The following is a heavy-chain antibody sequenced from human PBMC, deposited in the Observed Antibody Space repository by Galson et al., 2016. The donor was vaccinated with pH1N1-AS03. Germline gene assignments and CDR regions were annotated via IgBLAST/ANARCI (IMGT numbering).Heavy chain of an antibody. Sequence: ETLSLTCTVSGDSLNSKIHYWAWIRQPPGKGLEWIGSLYYDGHTNYNPSLKNRISMSVDTSKNQLSLILNSVTAADTAVYFCARHYAWYYDFRLAVWGRGTTVTVSS. CDR3: ARHYAWYYDFRLAV. J-gene: IGHJ6*02. V-gene: IGHV4-39*01. CDR2: LYYDGHT. CDR1: GDSLNSKIHY. D-gene: IGHD3/OR15-3a*01.